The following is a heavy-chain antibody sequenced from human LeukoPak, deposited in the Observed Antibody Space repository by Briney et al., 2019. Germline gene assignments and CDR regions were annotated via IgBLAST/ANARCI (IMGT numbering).Heavy chain of an antibody. CDR3: ARGTPMTTVTTIDY. CDR2: INHSGST. Sequence: SETLSLTCAVYGGSFSGYYWSWIRQPPGKGLEWIGEINHSGSTNYNPSLKRRVTISVDTSKNQFSLKLSTVPAADTAVYYCARGTPMTTVTTIDYWGQGTLVTVSS. CDR1: GGSFSGYY. V-gene: IGHV4-34*01. D-gene: IGHD4-17*01. J-gene: IGHJ4*02.